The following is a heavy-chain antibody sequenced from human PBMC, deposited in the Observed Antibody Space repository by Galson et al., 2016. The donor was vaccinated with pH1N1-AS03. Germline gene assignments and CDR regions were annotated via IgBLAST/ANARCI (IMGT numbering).Heavy chain of an antibody. Sequence: SLRLSCAASGFTFSSYSMSWVRQPPGKGLEGVSYISSSSTNKYYADSVRGRFTISRDNAKNSLFLQMNSLRDEDTAVYYRARDGGGYSHGYLDSWGQGALVIVSS. CDR3: ARDGGGYSHGYLDS. V-gene: IGHV3-48*02. CDR2: ISSSSTNK. D-gene: IGHD5-18*01. CDR1: GFTFSSYS. J-gene: IGHJ4*02.